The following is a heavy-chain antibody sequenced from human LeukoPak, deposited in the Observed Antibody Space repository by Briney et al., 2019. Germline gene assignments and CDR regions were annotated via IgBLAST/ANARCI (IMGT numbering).Heavy chain of an antibody. J-gene: IGHJ5*02. D-gene: IGHD2-15*01. CDR3: ARGSHCSGGSCYWTWFDP. Sequence: GGSLRLSCAASGFIFSSYGMHWVRQAPGKGLEWVAVIWYDGSNKYYADSVKGRFTISRDNSKNTLYLQMNSLRAEDTAVYYCARGSHCSGGSCYWTWFDPWGQGTLVTVSS. CDR2: IWYDGSNK. CDR1: GFIFSSYG. V-gene: IGHV3-33*01.